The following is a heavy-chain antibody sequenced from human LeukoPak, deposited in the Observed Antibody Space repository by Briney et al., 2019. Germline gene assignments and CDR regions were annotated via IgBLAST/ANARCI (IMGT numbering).Heavy chain of an antibody. CDR1: GFTFSTYS. D-gene: IGHD5-12*01. Sequence: GGSLRLSCAASGFTFSTYSMNWVRQAPGKGLELVSSISSGSGYIYYADSVKGRFTISRDNSKNTLYLQMNSLRAEDTAVYYCAKDGYIGAGRYYYYGMDVWGQGTTVTVSS. V-gene: IGHV3-21*04. CDR3: AKDGYIGAGRYYYYGMDV. CDR2: ISSGSGYI. J-gene: IGHJ6*02.